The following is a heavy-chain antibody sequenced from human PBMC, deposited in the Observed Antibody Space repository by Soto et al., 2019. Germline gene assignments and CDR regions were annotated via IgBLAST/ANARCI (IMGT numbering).Heavy chain of an antibody. J-gene: IGHJ4*02. CDR1: GFTFSSYG. CDR2: IWYDGSNK. Sequence: QVQLVESGGGVVQPGRSLRLSCAASGFTFSSYGMHWVRQAPGKGLEWVAVIWYDGSNKYYADSVKGRFTISRDNSKNTLYLQMNSLRAEDTAVYYCARERMEGVFDYWGQGTLVTVSS. D-gene: IGHD2-8*01. CDR3: ARERMEGVFDY. V-gene: IGHV3-33*01.